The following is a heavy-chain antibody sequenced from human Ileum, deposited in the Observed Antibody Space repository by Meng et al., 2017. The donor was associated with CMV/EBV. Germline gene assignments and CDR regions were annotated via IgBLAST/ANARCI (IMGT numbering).Heavy chain of an antibody. CDR1: GGSISTNNYY. D-gene: IGHD1/OR15-1a*01. Sequence: GSLRLSCTVSGGSISTNNYYWAWIRQPPGKGLEWIGSRYYSGSTYYNPSVRSRITMSVDTSKNQFSLKLTSVTAADTALYYCARHLFGTVPGTGTFTYWGQGTLVTVSS. V-gene: IGHV4-39*01. CDR2: RYYSGST. J-gene: IGHJ4*02. CDR3: ARHLFGTVPGTGTFTY.